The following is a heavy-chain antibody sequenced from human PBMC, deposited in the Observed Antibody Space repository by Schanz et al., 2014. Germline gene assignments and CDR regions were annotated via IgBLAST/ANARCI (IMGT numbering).Heavy chain of an antibody. D-gene: IGHD3-10*01. CDR1: GGSVSTYK. CDR3: AREWSSFDY. J-gene: IGHJ4*02. V-gene: IGHV4-59*02. CDR2: ISYGGLS. Sequence: QVQLQESGPGLVKPSETLSLTCTVSGGSVSTYKWGWIRQPPGKGLEYIGLISYGGLSDYNPSLKCRVTISLDTSKNQFALNLNSVTAADTAVYYCAREWSSFDYWGQGALVSVSS.